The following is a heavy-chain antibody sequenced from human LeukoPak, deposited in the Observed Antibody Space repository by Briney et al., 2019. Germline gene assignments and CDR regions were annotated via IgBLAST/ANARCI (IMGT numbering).Heavy chain of an antibody. CDR1: GFTFSAYW. Sequence: GGSLRLSCEASGFTFSAYWMHWVRQAPGKGLVWVSRINGDGSSTTYADSVKGRFTISRDNAKSTLYLQMNSLRAEDTAVYYCARVSPNTVTTLQYFDYWGQGTLVTVSS. J-gene: IGHJ4*02. V-gene: IGHV3-74*01. CDR2: INGDGSST. D-gene: IGHD4-17*01. CDR3: ARVSPNTVTTLQYFDY.